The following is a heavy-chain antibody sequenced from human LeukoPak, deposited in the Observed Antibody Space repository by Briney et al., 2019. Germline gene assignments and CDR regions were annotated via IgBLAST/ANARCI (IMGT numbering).Heavy chain of an antibody. CDR1: GFTFSSYA. D-gene: IGHD4-23*01. Sequence: GGSLRLSCAASGFTFSSYAMSWVRQAPGKGLEWVSAISGSGGSTYYADSVKGRFTTSRDNSKNTLYLQMNSLRAEDTAVYYCAKHRGYGGNSGYFDYWGQGTLVTVSS. J-gene: IGHJ4*02. CDR2: ISGSGGST. CDR3: AKHRGYGGNSGYFDY. V-gene: IGHV3-23*01.